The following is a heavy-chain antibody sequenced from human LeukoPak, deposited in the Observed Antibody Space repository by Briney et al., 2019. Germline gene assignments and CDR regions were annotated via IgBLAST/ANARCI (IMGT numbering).Heavy chain of an antibody. Sequence: SETLSLTCAVYGGSFSDYYWSWIRQSPGKGLEWIGEINHRGSANYNPSLKSRVTFSMDTSKSQVSLKVTSVTAADTAVYYCARGGRITVTRSRPRPYLDFWGQGTPVSVSS. CDR1: GGSFSDYY. J-gene: IGHJ4*02. CDR2: INHRGSA. CDR3: ARGGRITVTRSRPRPYLDF. D-gene: IGHD4-17*01. V-gene: IGHV4-34*01.